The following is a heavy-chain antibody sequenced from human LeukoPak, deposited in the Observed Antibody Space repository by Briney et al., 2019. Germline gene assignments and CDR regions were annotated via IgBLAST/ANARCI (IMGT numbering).Heavy chain of an antibody. D-gene: IGHD3-16*01. Sequence: PSETLSLTCAVSGYSISSAYYWGWIRQTPGKGLEWIGCIYHSGSTYYNPSLTSRASISVDTSNSQFSLRLSSVTAADTAVYYCAREVWVSDSKGGSWYMDVWGKGTTVTVSS. J-gene: IGHJ6*03. CDR1: GYSISSAYY. CDR2: IYHSGST. V-gene: IGHV4-38-2*02. CDR3: AREVWVSDSKGGSWYMDV.